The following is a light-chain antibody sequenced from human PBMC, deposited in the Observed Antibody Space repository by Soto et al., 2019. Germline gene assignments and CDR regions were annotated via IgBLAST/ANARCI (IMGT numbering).Light chain of an antibody. V-gene: IGLV2-14*01. CDR2: EVS. CDR3: SPYTSILYV. Sequence: QSVLTQPASVSGSPGQSITISCTGTSSDVGGYNYVSWYQQHPGKAPKLMIYEVSNRPSGVSNRFSGSKSGNTASLTISGLQAEDEGDYYCSPYTSILYVFGTGTKVTVL. J-gene: IGLJ1*01. CDR1: SSDVGGYNY.